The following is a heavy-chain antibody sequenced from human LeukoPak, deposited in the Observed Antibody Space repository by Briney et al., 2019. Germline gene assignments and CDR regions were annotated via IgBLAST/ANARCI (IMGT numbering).Heavy chain of an antibody. V-gene: IGHV3-7*01. CDR2: IKQDGSEK. CDR3: ASSTGSWLTKPDY. D-gene: IGHD6-13*01. CDR1: GFTFSSYW. Sequence: GGSLRLSCAASGFTFSSYWMSWVRQAPGKGLEWVANIKQDGSEKYYVDSVKGRFTISRDNAKNSLYLQINSLRAEDTAVYYCASSTGSWLTKPDYWGQGTLVTVSS. J-gene: IGHJ4*02.